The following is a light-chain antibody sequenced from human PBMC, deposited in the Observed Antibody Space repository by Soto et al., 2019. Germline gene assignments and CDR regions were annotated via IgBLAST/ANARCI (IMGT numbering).Light chain of an antibody. V-gene: IGKV4-1*01. J-gene: IGKJ2*02. CDR3: QKYYSTLCT. Sequence: SCWSSQTLLYSSNNKNYLAWYQQKPGQPPKLLISWASPRESGVPDRFSGSGSGTDFTLTISSLQAEDVAVYYCQKYYSTLCTFGQGTKVEIK. CDR2: WAS. CDR1: QTLLYSSNNKNY.